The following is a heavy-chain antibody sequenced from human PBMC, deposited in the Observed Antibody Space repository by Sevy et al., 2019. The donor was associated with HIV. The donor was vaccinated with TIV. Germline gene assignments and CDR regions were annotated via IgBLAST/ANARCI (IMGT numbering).Heavy chain of an antibody. CDR3: VRGSPSGSEILLGSSNADNWYFDL. J-gene: IGHJ2*01. CDR2: IKQDGSVT. V-gene: IGHV3-7*01. CDR1: GFSLNTYW. D-gene: IGHD3-10*01. Sequence: GGSLRLSCAASGFSLNTYWMSWVRQAPGKGLEWVANIKQDGSVTYYVDSVKGRFTISRDNARNFLYLQMNSLRAEDTAHYYCVRGSPSGSEILLGSSNADNWYFDLWGRGTLVTVSS.